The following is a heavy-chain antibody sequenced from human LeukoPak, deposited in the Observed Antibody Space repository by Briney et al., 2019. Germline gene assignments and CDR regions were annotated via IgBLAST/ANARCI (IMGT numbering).Heavy chain of an antibody. CDR3: ARDPTTYYDYVWGSYRQGAFDI. Sequence: GGSLRLSCAASGFTFSSYSMNWVRQAPGKGLEWVSSISSSSSYIYYADSVKGRFTISRDNAKNSLYLQMNSLRAEDTAVYYCARDPTTYYDYVWGSYRQGAFDIWGQGTMVTVSS. CDR1: GFTFSSYS. D-gene: IGHD3-16*02. CDR2: ISSSSSYI. J-gene: IGHJ3*02. V-gene: IGHV3-21*01.